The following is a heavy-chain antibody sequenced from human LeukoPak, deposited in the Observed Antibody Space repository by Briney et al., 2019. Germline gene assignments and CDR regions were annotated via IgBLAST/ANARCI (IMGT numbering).Heavy chain of an antibody. J-gene: IGHJ4*02. CDR1: GGSISSFY. Sequence: SETLSLTCTVSGGSISSFYWSWIRQPPGKGLEWIGYIYYSGSTNYNPSLKSRVTISVDTSKNQFSLKLSSVAAADTAVYYCARMYSGTSYYFDFWGQGTLVTVSS. CDR2: IYYSGST. D-gene: IGHD1-26*01. CDR3: ARMYSGTSYYFDF. V-gene: IGHV4-59*01.